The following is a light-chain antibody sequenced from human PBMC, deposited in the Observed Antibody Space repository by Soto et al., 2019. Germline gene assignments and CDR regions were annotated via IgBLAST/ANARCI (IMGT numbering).Light chain of an antibody. CDR2: GAS. Sequence: EIVMTQSPATLSVSPGERATLSCRASQSVSSNLAWYQQKPGQAPRLLIYGASNRATGIPARFSGSGSGTDFTLTITSLEPEDFAVYYCQHRSNWLAFGGGTKVDIK. CDR3: QHRSNWLA. CDR1: QSVSSN. V-gene: IGKV3-11*01. J-gene: IGKJ4*01.